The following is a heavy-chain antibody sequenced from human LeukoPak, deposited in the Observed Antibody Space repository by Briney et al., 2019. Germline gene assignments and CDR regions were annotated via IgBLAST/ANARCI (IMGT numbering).Heavy chain of an antibody. CDR1: GFTFSSYW. V-gene: IGHV3-48*01. J-gene: IGHJ4*02. CDR3: ARRAPGYGSGWLDS. D-gene: IGHD6-19*01. Sequence: GGSLRLSCAASGFTFSSYWMHWVRQAPGKGLEWVSYISSSGSTIYYADSVKGRFTISRDNSKNTLYLQMGSLRVDDMAVYYCARRAPGYGSGWLDSWGQGTLVTVSS. CDR2: ISSSGSTI.